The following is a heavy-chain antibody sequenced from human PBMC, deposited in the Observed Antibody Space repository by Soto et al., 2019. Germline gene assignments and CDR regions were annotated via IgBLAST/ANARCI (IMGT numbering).Heavy chain of an antibody. D-gene: IGHD6-19*01. CDR2: IWYDGSNK. V-gene: IGHV3-33*01. J-gene: IGHJ4*02. Sequence: PGGSLRLSCAASGFTFSSYGMHWVRQAPGKGLEWVAVIWYDGSNKYYADSVKGRFTISRDNSKNTLYLQMNSLRAEDTAVYYCARDDRGSGWSLDYWGQGTLVTVPQ. CDR3: ARDDRGSGWSLDY. CDR1: GFTFSSYG.